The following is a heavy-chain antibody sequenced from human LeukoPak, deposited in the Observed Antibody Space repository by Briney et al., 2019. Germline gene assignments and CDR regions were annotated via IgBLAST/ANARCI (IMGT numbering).Heavy chain of an antibody. V-gene: IGHV3-74*01. J-gene: IGHJ5*01. CDR1: GFTFSTYW. Sequence: PGGSLRLSCAASGFTFSTYWMHWVRQIPGKGLVWLSRIHYDGTYTTYVDSVRGRFTISRDNTKSTLYLQMNCLRADDTAVYYCARGAEGHNYGELDSWGQGTLVTVSS. D-gene: IGHD5-18*01. CDR2: IHYDGTYT. CDR3: ARGAEGHNYGELDS.